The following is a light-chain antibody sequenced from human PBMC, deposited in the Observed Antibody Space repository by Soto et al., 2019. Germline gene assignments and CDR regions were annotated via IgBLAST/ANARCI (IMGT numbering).Light chain of an antibody. CDR3: QSADSTGTYVV. V-gene: IGLV3-25*02. CDR1: ALPKQY. Sequence: SSELTQPPSVSVSPGQTVTITCSGDALPKQYAYWYKQKPGQAPVVVMYQDTERPSGIPERFSGSTSGTTVTLTISGVQAEDEADYYCQSADSTGTYVVFGGGTKLTVL. J-gene: IGLJ2*01. CDR2: QDT.